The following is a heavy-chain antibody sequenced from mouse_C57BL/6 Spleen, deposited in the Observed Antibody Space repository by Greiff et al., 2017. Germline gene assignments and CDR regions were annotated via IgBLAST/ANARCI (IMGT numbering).Heavy chain of an antibody. V-gene: IGHV1-82*01. CDR3: ARGYDYEAY. CDR2: IYPGDGDT. Sequence: QVQLKESGPELVKPGASVKISCKASGYAFSSSWMNWVKQRPGKGLEWIGRIYPGDGDTNYNGKFKGKATLTADKSSSTAYMQLSSLTSEDSAVYFCARGYDYEAYWGQGTLVTVSA. D-gene: IGHD2-4*01. J-gene: IGHJ3*01. CDR1: GYAFSSSW.